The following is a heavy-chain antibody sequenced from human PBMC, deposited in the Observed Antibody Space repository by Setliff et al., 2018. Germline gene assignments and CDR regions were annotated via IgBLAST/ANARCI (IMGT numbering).Heavy chain of an antibody. CDR1: GFTFSAYT. V-gene: IGHV3-48*01. CDR3: ARVGGSYLYFDS. CDR2: ISSSGNTI. D-gene: IGHD1-26*01. J-gene: IGHJ4*02. Sequence: GGSLRLSCAASGFTFSAYTMNWVRQAPGKGLEWLSYISSSGNTIYYADSVKGRFTIPRDNAKNSLSLQMNSLRAEDTAVYYCARVGGSYLYFDSWGQGTLVTVSS.